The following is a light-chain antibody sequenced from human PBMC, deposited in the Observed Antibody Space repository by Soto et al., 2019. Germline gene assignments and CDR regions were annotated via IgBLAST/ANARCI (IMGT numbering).Light chain of an antibody. CDR1: PSVSSSY. J-gene: IGKJ5*01. Sequence: EIVLTQSPGTLSLSPGERATLSCRASPSVSSSYLAWFQQKPGQAPRLLISGASSRATGIPDRFSGSGSGTDFTLTISRLEPEDFAVYYCQQYGSSPITFGQGTRLEIK. CDR2: GAS. V-gene: IGKV3-20*01. CDR3: QQYGSSPIT.